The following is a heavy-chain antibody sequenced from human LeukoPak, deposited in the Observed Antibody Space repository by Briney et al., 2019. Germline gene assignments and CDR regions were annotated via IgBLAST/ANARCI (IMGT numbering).Heavy chain of an antibody. CDR2: IHHSGNS. Sequence: WETLSLTCTVSGASVTDYYWSWIRQSPGKGLEWISYIHHSGNSDYNPSLRSRVTTSLDTSKNQFSLNLISVTAADTAVYYCARGHWGLQSWSQGTLVTVSS. CDR1: GASVTDYY. D-gene: IGHD7-27*01. CDR3: ARGHWGLQS. V-gene: IGHV4-59*02. J-gene: IGHJ5*02.